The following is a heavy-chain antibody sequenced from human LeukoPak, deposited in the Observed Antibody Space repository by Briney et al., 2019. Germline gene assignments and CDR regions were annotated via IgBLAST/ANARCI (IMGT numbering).Heavy chain of an antibody. J-gene: IGHJ4*02. V-gene: IGHV4-30-2*01. CDR3: ARGSRVRGVGFDY. CDR1: GGSISSGGYS. Sequence: SETLSLTCAVAGGSISSGGYSWSWLRQPPGKGLEWIGYIYHSGSTYYNPSLKSPFTISVDRSKNQFSLKLSSLTAADTAVYYCARGSRVRGVGFDYWGQGTLVTVSS. CDR2: IYHSGST. D-gene: IGHD3-10*01.